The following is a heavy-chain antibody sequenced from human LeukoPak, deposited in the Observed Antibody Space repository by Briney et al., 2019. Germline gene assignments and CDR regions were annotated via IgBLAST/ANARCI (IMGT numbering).Heavy chain of an antibody. CDR3: ARDGGRVSDPDFDY. V-gene: IGHV4-39*07. CDR2: IYYSGST. J-gene: IGHJ4*02. Sequence: SETLSLTCTVSGGSISSSSYYWGWIRQPPGKGLEWIGSIYYSGSTYYNPSLKSRVTISVDTSKNQFSLKLSSVTAADTAVYYCARDGGRVSDPDFDYWGQGTLVTVSS. D-gene: IGHD3-16*01. CDR1: GGSISSSSYY.